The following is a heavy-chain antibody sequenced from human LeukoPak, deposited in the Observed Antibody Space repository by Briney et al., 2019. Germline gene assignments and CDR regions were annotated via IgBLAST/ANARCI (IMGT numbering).Heavy chain of an antibody. CDR3: ARDVQGVGAFDF. V-gene: IGHV3-53*01. J-gene: IGHJ3*01. CDR1: GFTVSTIY. Sequence: GGSLRLSCAASGFTVSTIYMNWVRQAPGKGLEWVSVIYTGGTTFYAGSVRGRFTVSRDDSRNTLSLQMSSLRAEDTPVYYCARDVQGVGAFDFWGQGTMVTVSS. CDR2: IYTGGTT. D-gene: IGHD3-16*01.